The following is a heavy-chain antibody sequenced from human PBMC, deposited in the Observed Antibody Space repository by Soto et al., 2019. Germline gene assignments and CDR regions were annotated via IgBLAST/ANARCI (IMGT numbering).Heavy chain of an antibody. Sequence: SGPTLVNPTQPLTLTCTFSGFSLSTSGVGVGWISQPPGKALEWLALIYWNDDKLYSPSLKSRLTITKDTSKNQVVLTMTNMDPVDTATYYCASSGWYEALDYWGQGTLVTVSS. CDR2: IYWNDDK. V-gene: IGHV2-5*01. D-gene: IGHD6-19*01. J-gene: IGHJ4*02. CDR1: GFSLSTSGVG. CDR3: ASSGWYEALDY.